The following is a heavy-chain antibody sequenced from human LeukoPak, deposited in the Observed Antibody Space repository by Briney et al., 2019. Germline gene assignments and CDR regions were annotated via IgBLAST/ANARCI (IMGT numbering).Heavy chain of an antibody. D-gene: IGHD3-22*01. Sequence: GGSLRLSCAASGFTFSDYYMSWIRQAPGKGLEWVLYISSSGSTIYYADSVKGRFTISRDNAKNSLYLQMNSLRAEDTAVYYCARDNYYDSSGYYGYWGQGTLVTVSS. J-gene: IGHJ4*02. CDR1: GFTFSDYY. CDR2: ISSSGSTI. CDR3: ARDNYYDSSGYYGY. V-gene: IGHV3-11*01.